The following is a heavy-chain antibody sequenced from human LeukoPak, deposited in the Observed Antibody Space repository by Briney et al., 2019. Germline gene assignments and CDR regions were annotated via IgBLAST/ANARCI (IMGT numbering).Heavy chain of an antibody. CDR2: ISYDGSNK. CDR1: GFTFSSYG. V-gene: IGHV3-30*18. J-gene: IGHJ4*02. D-gene: IGHD6-13*01. CDR3: AKDQVQQLVHLPDY. Sequence: PGGSLRLSCAASGFTFSSYGMHWVRQAPGKGLEWVAVISYDGSNKYYADSVKGRFTISRDNSKNTLYLQMNSLRAEDTAVYYCAKDQVQQLVHLPDYWGQGTLVTVSS.